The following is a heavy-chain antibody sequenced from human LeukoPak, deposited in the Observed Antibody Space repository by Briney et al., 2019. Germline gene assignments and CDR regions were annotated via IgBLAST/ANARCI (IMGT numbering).Heavy chain of an antibody. CDR2: IIPILGIA. CDR3: ARARGYYDSSGYGY. V-gene: IGHV1-69*02. CDR1: GYTFTSYY. D-gene: IGHD3-22*01. J-gene: IGHJ4*02. Sequence: GASVKVSCKASGYTFTSYYMHWVRQAPGQGLEWMGRIIPILGIANYAQKFQGRVTITADKSTSTAYMELSSLRSEDTAVYYCARARGYYDSSGYGYWGQGTLVTVSS.